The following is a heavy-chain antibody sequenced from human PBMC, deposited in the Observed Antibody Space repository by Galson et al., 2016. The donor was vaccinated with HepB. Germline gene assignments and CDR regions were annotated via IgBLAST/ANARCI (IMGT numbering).Heavy chain of an antibody. CDR3: VRAIDSAWHDFTF. CDR1: GFAFNSFP. CDR2: RSPDGSQA. V-gene: IGHV3-30*04. J-gene: IGHJ4*02. Sequence: SLRLSCATAGFAFNSFPMHWVRLPPGKGLEWVATRSPDGSQAFYAGSMQGRFTVSADTSTKAFYLQMDTLRAEDTAVYYCVRAIDSAWHDFTFWGQGTLVTVSS. D-gene: IGHD6-19*01.